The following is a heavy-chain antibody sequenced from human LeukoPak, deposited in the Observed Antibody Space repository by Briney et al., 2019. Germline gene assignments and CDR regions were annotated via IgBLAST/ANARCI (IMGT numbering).Heavy chain of an antibody. CDR1: GFTFSSYS. CDR2: ISSSSSYI. D-gene: IGHD4/OR15-4a*01. CDR3: ARGPNPAHFDY. J-gene: IGHJ4*02. Sequence: GGSLRLSCAASGFTFSSYSMNWVRQAPGKGLEWVSAISSSSSYIYYADSVKGRFTISRDNAKNSLYLQMNRLRAEDTAVYYCARGPNPAHFDYWGQGTLVTVSS. V-gene: IGHV3-21*01.